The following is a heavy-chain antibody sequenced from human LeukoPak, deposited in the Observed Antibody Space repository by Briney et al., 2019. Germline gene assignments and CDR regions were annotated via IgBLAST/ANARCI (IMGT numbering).Heavy chain of an antibody. CDR1: GGSFSGYY. J-gene: IGHJ2*01. CDR2: INHSGST. CDR3: ARHGQQWLVTHHRDYWYFDL. V-gene: IGHV4-34*01. D-gene: IGHD6-19*01. Sequence: SETLSLTCAVYGGSFSGYYWSCIRHPPRKGLEWIGAINHSGSTNYNPTLKSRVTISVDTSKNQFSLKLSSVAAADTAVYYCARHGQQWLVTHHRDYWYFDLWGRGTRVTV.